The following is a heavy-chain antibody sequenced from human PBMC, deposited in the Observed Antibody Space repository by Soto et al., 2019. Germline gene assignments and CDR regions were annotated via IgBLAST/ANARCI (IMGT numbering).Heavy chain of an antibody. V-gene: IGHV3-33*01. D-gene: IGHD3-22*01. Sequence: PEGSLRLSCAESGFTFSSYGMHWVRQAPGKGLEWVAVIWYDGSNKYYADSVKGRFTISRDNSKNTLYLQMNSLRAEDTAVYYCARNNYYDSSVYHDYWGQGTLVTVSS. CDR1: GFTFSSYG. CDR3: ARNNYYDSSVYHDY. CDR2: IWYDGSNK. J-gene: IGHJ4*02.